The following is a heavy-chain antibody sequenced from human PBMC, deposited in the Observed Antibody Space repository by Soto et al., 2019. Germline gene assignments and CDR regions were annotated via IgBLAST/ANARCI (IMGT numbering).Heavy chain of an antibody. D-gene: IGHD6-19*01. V-gene: IGHV2-5*02. Sequence: QITLKESGPTLVKPTQTLTLTCTFSGFSLSTSGLGVGWIRQPPGKALQWLALIYWDGDKRYSPSLKSRVTITKDTSKCQVVLTMTNMEPVVTATYYRAHFFCSDCDYWGQGTLVTVSS. CDR3: AHFFCSDCDY. CDR2: IYWDGDK. CDR1: GFSLSTSGLG. J-gene: IGHJ4*02.